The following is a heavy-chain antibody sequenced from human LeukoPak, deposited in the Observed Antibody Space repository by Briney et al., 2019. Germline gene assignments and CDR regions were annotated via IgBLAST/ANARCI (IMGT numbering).Heavy chain of an antibody. J-gene: IGHJ4*02. V-gene: IGHV4-4*07. Sequence: SETLSLTCTVSGGSISSYYWTWVRQPAGKGLEWIGRISSSGSTDYNPSLKSRVTMSVDTSKNQFSLKLNSVTAADTAVYYCAREGRSSHSGYWGQGTLVTVSS. CDR1: GGSISSYY. D-gene: IGHD6-13*01. CDR3: AREGRSSHSGY. CDR2: ISSSGST.